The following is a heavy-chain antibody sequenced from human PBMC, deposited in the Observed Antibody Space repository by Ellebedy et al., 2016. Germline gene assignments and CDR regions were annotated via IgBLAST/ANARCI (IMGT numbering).Heavy chain of an antibody. Sequence: ASVKVSCKASAYTFSTYCIHWLRQAPGQRLEWMGWFCSFSGDSYYSQNFQDRLTITTDTSATTAYMDLSRLRSEDTAVYFCATGRQYYYDSWGQGTLVSVSS. CDR2: FCSFSGDS. D-gene: IGHD2-15*01. J-gene: IGHJ4*02. CDR3: ATGRQYYYDS. CDR1: AYTFSTYC. V-gene: IGHV1-3*01.